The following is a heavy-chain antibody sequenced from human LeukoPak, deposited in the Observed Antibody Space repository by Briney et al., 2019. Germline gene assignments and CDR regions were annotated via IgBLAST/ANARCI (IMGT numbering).Heavy chain of an antibody. CDR1: GFTFDDYG. D-gene: IGHD3-10*01. Sequence: GGSLRLSCAASGFTFDDYGMRWVRQPPGKGLEWVSGINWNGGSTGYADSVKGRFTISRDNAKNSLYLQMNSLRAEDTALYHCARVAGYYGSGSYYNHPDYWGQGTLVTVSS. CDR2: INWNGGST. CDR3: ARVAGYYGSGSYYNHPDY. V-gene: IGHV3-20*01. J-gene: IGHJ4*02.